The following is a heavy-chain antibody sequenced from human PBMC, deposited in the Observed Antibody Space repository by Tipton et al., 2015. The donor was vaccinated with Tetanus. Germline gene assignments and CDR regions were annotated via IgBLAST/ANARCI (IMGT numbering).Heavy chain of an antibody. D-gene: IGHD3/OR15-3a*01. CDR2: IRPFNENV. V-gene: IGHV1-18*01. Sequence: QLVQSGAEVKKPGASVKVSCKASGYTFTHYGVNWVRQAPGQGLGWMGWIRPFNENVNYAEKFQGRLTMTTNRSTATVYMDLRSLRSGDTAVYSCARGRGLGPLEYFEHWGQGTLVTVSS. CDR1: GYTFTHYG. CDR3: ARGRGLGPLEYFEH. J-gene: IGHJ5*02.